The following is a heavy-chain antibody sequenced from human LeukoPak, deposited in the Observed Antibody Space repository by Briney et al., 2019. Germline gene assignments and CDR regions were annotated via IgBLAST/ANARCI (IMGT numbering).Heavy chain of an antibody. CDR2: INHSGST. V-gene: IGHV4-34*01. D-gene: IGHD6-25*01. CDR1: GGSFSGYY. CDR3: ARQRAFDI. J-gene: IGHJ3*02. Sequence: SETLSLTCAVYGGSFSGYYWNWIRQPPGKGLEWIGEINHSGSTNYNPSLKSRVTISVDTSKNQFSLKLSSVTAADTAMYYCARQRAFDIWGQGTMVTVSS.